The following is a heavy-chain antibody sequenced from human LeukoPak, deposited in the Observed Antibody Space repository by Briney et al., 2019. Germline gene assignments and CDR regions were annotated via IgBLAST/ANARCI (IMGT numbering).Heavy chain of an antibody. Sequence: PSETLFFTCTASGGSISSYYWSWLRQPPGKGLEWIGYIYYSGSTNYNPSLKSRVTISVDTSKNQFSLKLSSVTAADTAVYYCARDPGSNWFDPWGQGTLGTVSS. J-gene: IGHJ5*02. CDR1: GGSISSYY. CDR3: ARDPGSNWFDP. CDR2: IYYSGST. V-gene: IGHV4-59*01.